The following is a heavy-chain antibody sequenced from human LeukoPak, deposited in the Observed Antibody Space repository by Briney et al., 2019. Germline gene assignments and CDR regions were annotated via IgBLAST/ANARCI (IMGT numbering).Heavy chain of an antibody. Sequence: ASVKVSCKASGYTFTGYYMHWVRQAPGQGLEWMGRINPNRGGTNYAQRFQGRVTMTRDTSISTAYMELSRLRSDDTAVYYCARGEGYCSGGSCYIFDYWGQGTLVTVSS. CDR2: INPNRGGT. CDR3: ARGEGYCSGGSCYIFDY. J-gene: IGHJ4*02. D-gene: IGHD2-15*01. V-gene: IGHV1-2*06. CDR1: GYTFTGYY.